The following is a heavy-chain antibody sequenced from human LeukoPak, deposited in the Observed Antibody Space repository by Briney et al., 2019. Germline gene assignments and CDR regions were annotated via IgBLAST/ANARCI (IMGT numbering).Heavy chain of an antibody. D-gene: IGHD4-23*01. CDR1: GFTFTNYA. J-gene: IGHJ2*01. CDR2: ISYDETNK. CDR3: AKNNDYGGSYWYFDL. Sequence: GRSLRLSCAASGFTFTNYAMHWVRQAPGKGLEWVAVISYDETNKYYEDSVKGRFTISRDSSKNTLYLQMSSLRDEGTAVYYCAKNNDYGGSYWYFDLWGRGTLVTVSS. V-gene: IGHV3-30*04.